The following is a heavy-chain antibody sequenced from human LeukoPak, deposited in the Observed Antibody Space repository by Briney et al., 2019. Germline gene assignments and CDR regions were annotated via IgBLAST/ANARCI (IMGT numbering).Heavy chain of an antibody. Sequence: PGGTLRLSCAASGFTFSSYGMSWVRQAPGKGLEWVSAISGSGGSTYYADSVKGRFTISRDNSKNTLYLQMSSLRAEDTAVYYCAKDPRHQDSSGYYPNYFDYWGQGTLVTVSS. D-gene: IGHD3-22*01. J-gene: IGHJ4*02. CDR1: GFTFSSYG. CDR3: AKDPRHQDSSGYYPNYFDY. V-gene: IGHV3-23*01. CDR2: ISGSGGST.